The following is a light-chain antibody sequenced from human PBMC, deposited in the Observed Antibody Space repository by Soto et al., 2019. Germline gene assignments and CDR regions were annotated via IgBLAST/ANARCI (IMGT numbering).Light chain of an antibody. CDR3: QQNNSYWT. CDR2: KAS. Sequence: DILMTQSPSTLSASVGDRVTITCRASQSISSWLAWYQQKPGKAHKLLIYKASSLESGVPSRFSGSGSGTEFTLTISSLPPDDFATYYRQQNNSYWTFGQGTKVEIK. CDR1: QSISSW. V-gene: IGKV1-5*03. J-gene: IGKJ1*01.